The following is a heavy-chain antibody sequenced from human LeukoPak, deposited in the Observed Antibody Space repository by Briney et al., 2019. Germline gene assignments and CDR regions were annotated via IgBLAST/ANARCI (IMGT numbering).Heavy chain of an antibody. D-gene: IGHD4-23*01. CDR3: ARHYYGGNSPLDY. CDR2: IKWNGGST. J-gene: IGHJ4*02. Sequence: GGSLRLSCTASGFTFGDYAMSWFRQAPGKGLEWVSNIKWNGGSTGYADSVKGRFTISRDNAKNSLYLQMNSLRAEDTALYYCARHYYGGNSPLDYWGQGTLVTVSS. V-gene: IGHV3-20*04. CDR1: GFTFGDYA.